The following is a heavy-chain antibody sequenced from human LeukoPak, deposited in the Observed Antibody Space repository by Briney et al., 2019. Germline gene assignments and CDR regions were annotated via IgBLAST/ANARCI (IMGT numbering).Heavy chain of an antibody. CDR2: INPNSGGT. V-gene: IGHV1-2*02. J-gene: IGHJ6*03. D-gene: IGHD3-22*01. CDR1: GCTFTSYY. CDR3: ARGGYDSSGYYYYYYYMDV. Sequence: ASVKVSCKASGCTFTSYYMHWVRQAPGQGLEWMGWINPNSGGTNYAQKFQGRVTMTRDTSISTAYMELSRLRSDDTAVYYCARGGYDSSGYYYYYYYMDVWGKGTTVTVSS.